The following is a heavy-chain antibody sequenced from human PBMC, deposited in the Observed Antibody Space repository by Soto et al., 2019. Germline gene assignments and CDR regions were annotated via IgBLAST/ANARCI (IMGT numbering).Heavy chain of an antibody. CDR3: AKGPAGAATVTFEY. CDR2: ISGSGGTT. Sequence: EVQLLESGGGLVQPGGSLRLACAASGFTFSSYAMSWVRRAPGKGLEWVSGISGSGGTTFYADSVKGRVTISRDNSKKPLYLQMNSLRAGDTAIYYCAKGPAGAATVTFEYWGQGILVTVSP. J-gene: IGHJ4*02. D-gene: IGHD6-13*01. CDR1: GFTFSSYA. V-gene: IGHV3-23*01.